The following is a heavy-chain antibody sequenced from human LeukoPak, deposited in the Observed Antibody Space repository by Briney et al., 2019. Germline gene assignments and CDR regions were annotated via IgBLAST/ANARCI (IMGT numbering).Heavy chain of an antibody. CDR2: IYHSGST. Sequence: SETLSLTCAVSGGSISSGGYSWSWIRQPPGKGLEWIGYIYHSGSTYYNPSLKSRVTISVDRSKNQFSLKLSSVTAADAAVYYCARVVEQWLVFDYRGQGTLVTVSS. J-gene: IGHJ4*02. D-gene: IGHD6-19*01. V-gene: IGHV4-30-2*01. CDR1: GGSISSGGYS. CDR3: ARVVEQWLVFDY.